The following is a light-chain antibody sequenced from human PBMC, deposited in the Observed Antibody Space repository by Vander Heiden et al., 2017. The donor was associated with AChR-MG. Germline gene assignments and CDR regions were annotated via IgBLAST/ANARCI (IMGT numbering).Light chain of an antibody. J-gene: IGLJ1*01. Sequence: SYEPTPPPSVSVSPGQTASITCSGDEGGNRDVSWYQQKPGKAPRLVIYQDKTRPSGIPDRFSGSNSGNTATLTISGTQAVDEADYYCQAWDSDSYVFGTGTKV. CDR2: QDK. CDR1: EGGNRD. V-gene: IGLV3-1*01. CDR3: QAWDSDSYV.